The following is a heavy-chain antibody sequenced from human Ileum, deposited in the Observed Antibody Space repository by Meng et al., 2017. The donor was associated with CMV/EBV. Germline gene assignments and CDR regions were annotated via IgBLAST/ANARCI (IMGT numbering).Heavy chain of an antibody. CDR1: GFTFSSYS. Sequence: GESLKISCAASGFTFSSYSVHWVRQAPGKGLEWVTVISYDGSKKYYADAVKGRFTISRDNSKKTLFLQMNSLRAEDTAVYYCARDIEDTLRFLGDHYSYHDMDVWGQGTTVTVSS. D-gene: IGHD3-3*01. V-gene: IGHV3-30*04. CDR2: ISYDGSKK. CDR3: ARDIEDTLRFLGDHYSYHDMDV. J-gene: IGHJ6*02.